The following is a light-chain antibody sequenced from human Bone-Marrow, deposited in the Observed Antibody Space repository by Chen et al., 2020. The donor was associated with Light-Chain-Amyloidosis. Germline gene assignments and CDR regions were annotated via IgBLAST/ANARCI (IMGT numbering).Light chain of an antibody. CDR1: SSNIGSLT. J-gene: IGLJ3*02. CDR2: RNN. V-gene: IGLV1-44*01. CDR3: ATWDNSLGDDWV. Sequence: QSLLTQPPSASGTPGQRVTISCSGSSSNIGSLTVNWYQQLPGTAPKLLIYRNNQRPSGGPDRFSGSKYGSSASLAIRGLQSEDEADYYCATWDNSLGDDWVFGGGTKLTVL.